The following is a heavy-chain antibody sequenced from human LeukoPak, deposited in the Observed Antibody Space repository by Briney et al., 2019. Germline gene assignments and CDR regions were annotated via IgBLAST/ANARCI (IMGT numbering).Heavy chain of an antibody. J-gene: IGHJ4*02. V-gene: IGHV2-70*01. Sequence: TLSLTCAVCGGSFSGYYWSWIRQPPGKALEWLALIDWDDDKYYSTSLKTRLTISKDTSKNQVVLTMTNMDPVDTATYYCARMRVATTLFDYWGQGTLVTVSS. CDR1: GGSFSGYY. CDR2: IDWDDDK. D-gene: IGHD5-12*01. CDR3: ARMRVATTLFDY.